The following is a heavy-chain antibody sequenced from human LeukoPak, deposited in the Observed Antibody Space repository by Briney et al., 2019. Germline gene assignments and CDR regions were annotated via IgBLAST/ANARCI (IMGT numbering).Heavy chain of an antibody. CDR2: IYPGDSDS. Sequence: GESLKISCKGSGYTFTSYWIGWVRQMPGKGLEWMGIIYPGDSDSRYSPSFQGRVTISVDKSISTAYLQWSSLKASDTAMYYCARHQEVGAAGYLDVWGKGTTVTVSS. CDR1: GYTFTSYW. D-gene: IGHD1-26*01. J-gene: IGHJ6*03. CDR3: ARHQEVGAAGYLDV. V-gene: IGHV5-51*01.